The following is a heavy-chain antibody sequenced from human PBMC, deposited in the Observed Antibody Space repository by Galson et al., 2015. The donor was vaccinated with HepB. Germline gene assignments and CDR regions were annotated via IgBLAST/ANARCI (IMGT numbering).Heavy chain of an antibody. D-gene: IGHD6-19*01. V-gene: IGHV3-21*01. CDR1: GFTFSSYS. Sequence: SLRLSCAASGFTFSSYSMNWVRQAPGKGLEWVSSISSSSSYIYYADSVKGRFTISRDNAKRSLYLQMNSLRAEDTAVYYCARDSRGLEQWLVAPSFDYWGQGTLVTVSS. CDR2: ISSSSSYI. J-gene: IGHJ4*02. CDR3: ARDSRGLEQWLVAPSFDY.